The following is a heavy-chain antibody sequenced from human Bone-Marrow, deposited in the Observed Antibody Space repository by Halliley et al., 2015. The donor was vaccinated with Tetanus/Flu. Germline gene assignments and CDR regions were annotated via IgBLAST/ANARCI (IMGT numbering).Heavy chain of an antibody. CDR2: LYYSGST. Sequence: TLSLTCTVSGVSLTSSGYYWGWIRQPPGKGLEWIGSLYYSGSTYYNPSLKSRVSISVDTSKNHLSLNLNSVTAADTAVYYCARHSRHWLFDYWGQGTLVTVSS. J-gene: IGHJ4*02. V-gene: IGHV4-39*01. CDR1: GVSLTSSGYY. D-gene: IGHD3-22*01. CDR3: ARHSRHWLFDY.